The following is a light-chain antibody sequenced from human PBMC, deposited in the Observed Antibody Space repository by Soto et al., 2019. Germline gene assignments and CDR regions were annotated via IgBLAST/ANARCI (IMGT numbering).Light chain of an antibody. CDR1: NIESKS. J-gene: IGLJ2*01. V-gene: IGLV3-21*04. CDR2: YDS. CDR3: QVWDTSSDHVV. Sequence: SYELTQPPSVSVAPGHTARITCGGNNIESKSVHWYQQKPGQAPVLVIFYDSDRPSGIPERFSGSISGNTATLTISRVEAGDEADYYCQVWDTSSDHVVFGGGTKLTVL.